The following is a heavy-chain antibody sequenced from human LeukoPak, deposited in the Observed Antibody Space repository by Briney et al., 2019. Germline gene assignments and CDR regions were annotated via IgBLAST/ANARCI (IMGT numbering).Heavy chain of an antibody. D-gene: IGHD3-9*01. CDR1: GFTFSTYW. J-gene: IGHJ4*02. CDR2: INSDGTTT. CDR3: ASPRQSPGY. Sequence: GGSLRLSCAASGFTFSTYWMHWVRQAPGKGLMSVSRINSDGTTTEYADSVKGRFTISRDNAKNTLYLQMNNLRVEDTAMYYCASPRQSPGYWGQGTLVTVSS. V-gene: IGHV3-74*03.